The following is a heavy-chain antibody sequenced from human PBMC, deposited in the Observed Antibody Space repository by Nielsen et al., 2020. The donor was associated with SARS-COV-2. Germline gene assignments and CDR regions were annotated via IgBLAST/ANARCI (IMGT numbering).Heavy chain of an antibody. Sequence: SVKVSCKASGGTFSSYAISWVRQAPGQGLEWMGGIIPIFGTANYAQKFQGRVTITADESTSIAYMELSSLRSEDTAVYYCARAPYDFWSGYYTQSHFDYWGQGTLVTVSS. J-gene: IGHJ4*02. CDR3: ARAPYDFWSGYYTQSHFDY. D-gene: IGHD3-3*01. CDR2: IIPIFGTA. V-gene: IGHV1-69*13. CDR1: GGTFSSYA.